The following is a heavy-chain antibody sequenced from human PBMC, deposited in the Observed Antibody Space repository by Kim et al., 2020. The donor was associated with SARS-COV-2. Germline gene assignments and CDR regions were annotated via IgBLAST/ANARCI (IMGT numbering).Heavy chain of an antibody. D-gene: IGHD3-16*01. J-gene: IGHJ5*02. V-gene: IGHV4-59*01. CDR3: ARDLRGMGNWLDP. Sequence: NYNPALTSRVTISVDTSKNQFSLKLSSITAADTAVYYCARDLRGMGNWLDPWGQGTLVTVSS.